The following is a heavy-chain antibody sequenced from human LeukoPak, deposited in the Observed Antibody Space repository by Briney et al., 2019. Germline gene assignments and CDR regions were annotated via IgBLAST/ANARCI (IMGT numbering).Heavy chain of an antibody. CDR3: RNAYVWGSYRYKEDAFDI. V-gene: IGHV4-39*01. Sequence: SETLSLTCTVSGGSISSSSYYWGWIRQPPGKGLEWIGSIYYSGSTYYNPSLKSRVTISVDTSKNQFSLKLSSVTAADTAVYYCRNAYVWGSYRYKEDAFDIWGQGTMVTVSS. D-gene: IGHD3-16*02. CDR1: GGSISSSSYY. J-gene: IGHJ3*02. CDR2: IYYSGST.